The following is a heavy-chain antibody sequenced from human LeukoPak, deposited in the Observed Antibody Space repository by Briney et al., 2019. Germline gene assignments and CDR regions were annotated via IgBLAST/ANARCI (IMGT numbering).Heavy chain of an antibody. V-gene: IGHV3-23*01. J-gene: IGHJ4*02. Sequence: GGSLRLSCAASGFTFSTYAMAWVRQAPGKGLEWVSSLNDVGGDAYYADSVKGRFTISRDNSKNTLFLQMNSLRAEDTAVYYCARDGPSTTVTTDYFDYWGQGTLVTVSS. CDR3: ARDGPSTTVTTDYFDY. CDR1: GFTFSTYA. CDR2: LNDVGGDA. D-gene: IGHD4-17*01.